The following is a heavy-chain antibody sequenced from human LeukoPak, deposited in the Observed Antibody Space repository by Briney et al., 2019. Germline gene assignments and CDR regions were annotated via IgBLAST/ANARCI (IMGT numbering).Heavy chain of an antibody. CDR1: GFTFSSYG. CDR3: AKPNRYGDYSFFGV. J-gene: IGHJ4*02. CDR2: IQYDGSNQ. D-gene: IGHD4-17*01. Sequence: GGSLRLSCAASGFTFSSYGMHWVRQAPGKGLEWVAYIQYDGSNQQYADSVKGRFSISRDRSKNIPYLQMNGLRPEDTAVYYCAKPNRYGDYSFFGVWGQGTLVTVSS. V-gene: IGHV3-30*02.